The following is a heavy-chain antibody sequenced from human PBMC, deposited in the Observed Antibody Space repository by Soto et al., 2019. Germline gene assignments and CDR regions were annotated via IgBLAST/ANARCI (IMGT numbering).Heavy chain of an antibody. D-gene: IGHD3-22*01. CDR1: GYTFTSYY. Sequence: QVQLVQSGAEVKKPGASVKVSCKASGYTFTSYYMHWVRQAPGQGLEWMGIINPSGGSTSYAQKFQGRVTMTRDTSTSTVYMALRSLRSEDTAVYYCATHDSSAPRGDAFDIWGQGTMVTVSS. J-gene: IGHJ3*02. CDR2: INPSGGST. V-gene: IGHV1-46*01. CDR3: ATHDSSAPRGDAFDI.